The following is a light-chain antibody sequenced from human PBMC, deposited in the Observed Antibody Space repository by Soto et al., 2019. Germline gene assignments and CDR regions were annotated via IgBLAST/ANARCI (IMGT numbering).Light chain of an antibody. J-gene: IGLJ1*01. CDR1: SSDVGGYIY. V-gene: IGLV2-8*01. CDR3: SSYAGSNYV. Sequence: SVLPQPASAYGSPGQSVTISCNGTSSDVGGYIYVSWYQQHPGKVPKLMIYEVNKRPSGVPDRFSGSRPGNTASLTVSGLQTEDEADYYCSSYAGSNYVFGIGTKVTVL. CDR2: EVN.